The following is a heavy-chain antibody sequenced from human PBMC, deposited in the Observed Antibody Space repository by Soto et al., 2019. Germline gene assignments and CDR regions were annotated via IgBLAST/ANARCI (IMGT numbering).Heavy chain of an antibody. CDR2: IYYSGST. CDR1: GGSINGYY. D-gene: IGHD3-9*01. CDR3: ARDRKGSNGLTDY. V-gene: IGHV4-59*01. Sequence: ETLSLTCTVSGGSINGYYWTWIRQPPGKGLEWIGFIYYSGSTNYNPSLQSRVTISLDTYKNHFSLNLSSVTAADTAMYYCARDRKGSNGLTDYWGQGALVTVSS. J-gene: IGHJ4*02.